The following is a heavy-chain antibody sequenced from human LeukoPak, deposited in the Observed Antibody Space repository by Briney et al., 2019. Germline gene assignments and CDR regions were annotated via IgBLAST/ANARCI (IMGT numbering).Heavy chain of an antibody. CDR3: AKGLTAAGDPTTLDY. Sequence: GGSLRLSCAASGFTFSSYAMSWVRQAPGKGLEWVSAISGSGGSTYYADSVKGRFTISRDNSKNTLYLQMNSLRAEDTAVYYCAKGLTAAGDPTTLDYWGQGTLVTVSS. D-gene: IGHD6-13*01. CDR2: ISGSGGST. V-gene: IGHV3-23*01. J-gene: IGHJ4*02. CDR1: GFTFSSYA.